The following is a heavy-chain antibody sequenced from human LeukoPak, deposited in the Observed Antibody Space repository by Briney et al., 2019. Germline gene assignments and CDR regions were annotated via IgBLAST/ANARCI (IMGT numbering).Heavy chain of an antibody. V-gene: IGHV3-23*01. CDR1: GFTLSSYA. Sequence: GGSLRLSCATSGFTLSSYAMSWVRQAPGKGLEWVSAISGSGGSTYYADSVKGRFTISRDNSKNTLYLQMNSLRAEDTAVYYCAKEVYEQQLVRYYFDYWGQGTLVTVSS. CDR3: AKEVYEQQLVRYYFDY. J-gene: IGHJ4*02. D-gene: IGHD6-13*01. CDR2: ISGSGGST.